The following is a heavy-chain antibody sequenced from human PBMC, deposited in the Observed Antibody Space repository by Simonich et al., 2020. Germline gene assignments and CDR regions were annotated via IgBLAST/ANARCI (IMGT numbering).Heavy chain of an antibody. CDR2: MNPSGSP. CDR3: ARCGLVNYDILTGYHNWFDP. V-gene: IGHV4-34*01. CDR1: GGSFSGYY. D-gene: IGHD3-9*01. J-gene: IGHJ5*02. Sequence: QVQLQQWGAGLLKPSETLSLTCAVYGGSFSGYYWSWPRQPPGKGLEWIGEMNPSGSPNSNPSSKRRDTISVVTSKNQFSLNLSSVTAADTALYYCARCGLVNYDILTGYHNWFDPWGQGTLVTVSS.